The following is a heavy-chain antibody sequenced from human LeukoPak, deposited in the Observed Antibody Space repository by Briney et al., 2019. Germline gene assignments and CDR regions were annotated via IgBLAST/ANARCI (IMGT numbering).Heavy chain of an antibody. CDR2: MSFDGTHI. CDR3: ARDRGYSYGSYYYYGMDV. J-gene: IGHJ6*02. Sequence: GRSLRLSCAASGFTFSSYAMHWVRQAPGKGLEWVAVMSFDGTHIYYADSVKGRFTISRDNSKNTLYLQMNSLRAEDTAVYYCARDRGYSYGSYYYYGMDVWGQGTTVTVSS. D-gene: IGHD5-18*01. V-gene: IGHV3-30*14. CDR1: GFTFSSYA.